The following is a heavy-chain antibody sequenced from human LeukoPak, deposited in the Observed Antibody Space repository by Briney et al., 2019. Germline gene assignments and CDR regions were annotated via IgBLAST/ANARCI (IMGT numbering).Heavy chain of an antibody. CDR2: IYYSGST. J-gene: IGHJ4*02. CDR1: GGSISSNNYY. Sequence: SETLSLTCIVSGGSISSNNYYWGWIRQPPGTGLEWIGNIYYSGSTYYNPSLKSRITISVDTSKNQFSLKLSSVTAADTAVYYCARAPYSSSSARHIDYWGQGTLITVSS. D-gene: IGHD6-6*01. V-gene: IGHV4-39*07. CDR3: ARAPYSSSSARHIDY.